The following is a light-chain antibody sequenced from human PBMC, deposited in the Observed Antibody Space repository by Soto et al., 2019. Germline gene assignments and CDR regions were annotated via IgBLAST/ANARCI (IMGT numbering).Light chain of an antibody. CDR2: GNT. CDR1: SSNIGAGYE. Sequence: QPVLTQPPSVSGSPGQRVTISCTGSSSNIGAGYEVHWYQQLPGTAPKLLIYGNTNRPSGVPDRFSGSKSGTSASLAITGLQAEDEADYHCQSYDSSLSVVFGGGTKLTVL. J-gene: IGLJ2*01. CDR3: QSYDSSLSVV. V-gene: IGLV1-40*01.